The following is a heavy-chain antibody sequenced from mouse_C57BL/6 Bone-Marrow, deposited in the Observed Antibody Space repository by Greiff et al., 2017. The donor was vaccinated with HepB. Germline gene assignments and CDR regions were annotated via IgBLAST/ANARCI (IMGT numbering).Heavy chain of an antibody. CDR2: INPNNGGT. J-gene: IGHJ2*01. V-gene: IGHV1-18*01. CDR1: GYTFTDYN. Sequence: EVKLVESGPELVKPGASVKIPCKASGYTFTDYNMDWVKQSHGKSLEWIGDINPNNGGTIYNQKFKGKATLTVDKSSSTAYMELRSLTSEDTAVYYCARANWDVNYFDYWGQGTTLTVSS. CDR3: ARANWDVNYFDY. D-gene: IGHD4-1*01.